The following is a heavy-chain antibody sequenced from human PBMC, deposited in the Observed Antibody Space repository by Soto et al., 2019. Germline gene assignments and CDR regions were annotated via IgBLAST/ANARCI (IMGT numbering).Heavy chain of an antibody. CDR1: GYSFTSYW. V-gene: IGHV5-51*01. Sequence: PGESLKISCEGSGYSFTSYWIGWVRQMPGKGLEWMGIIYPGDSDTRYSPSFQGQVTISADKSIRTAYLQWSSLKASDTAIYYCARYEKLVSFYYYDMDVWGQGTTVTVSS. J-gene: IGHJ6*02. CDR3: ARYEKLVSFYYYDMDV. D-gene: IGHD6-6*01. CDR2: IYPGDSDT.